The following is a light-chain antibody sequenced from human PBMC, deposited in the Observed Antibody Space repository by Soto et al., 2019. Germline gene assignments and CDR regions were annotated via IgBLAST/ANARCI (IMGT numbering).Light chain of an antibody. Sequence: LKEPRSASGSRSRSVPIPCNRTSSDVGGYNSVSWYQQHPGKAPKLMIYEVSKRPSGVPDRFSGSKSGNTASLTVSGLQAEDEADYYCSSYAGSNNLYVFGTGTKVTVL. CDR2: EVS. J-gene: IGLJ1*01. CDR3: SSYAGSNNLYV. CDR1: SSDVGGYNS. V-gene: IGLV2-8*01.